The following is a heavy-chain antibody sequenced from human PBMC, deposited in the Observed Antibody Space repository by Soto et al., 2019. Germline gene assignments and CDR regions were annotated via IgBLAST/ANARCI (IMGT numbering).Heavy chain of an antibody. V-gene: IGHV4-31*03. CDR2: IYYSGST. CDR1: GGSISSGGYY. D-gene: IGHD3-10*01. J-gene: IGHJ6*03. CDR3: ARDRRDPVKYYMDV. Sequence: SETLSLTCTVSGGSISSGGYYWSWIRQHPGKGLEWIGYIYYSGSTYYNPSLKSRVTISVDTSKNQFSLKLSSVTAADTAVYYCARDRRDPVKYYMDVWGKGTTVTVSS.